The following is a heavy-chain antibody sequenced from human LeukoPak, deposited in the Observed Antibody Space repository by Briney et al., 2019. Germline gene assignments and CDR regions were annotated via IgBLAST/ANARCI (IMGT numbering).Heavy chain of an antibody. V-gene: IGHV1-69*13. Sequence: ASVKVSCKASGGTFSSYAISWVRQAPGQGLEWMGGIIPIFGTANHAQKFQGRVTITADESTSTAYMELSSLRSEDTAVYYCASDTRRGYSYGPFDYWGQGTLVTVSS. D-gene: IGHD5-18*01. CDR1: GGTFSSYA. CDR3: ASDTRRGYSYGPFDY. CDR2: IIPIFGTA. J-gene: IGHJ4*02.